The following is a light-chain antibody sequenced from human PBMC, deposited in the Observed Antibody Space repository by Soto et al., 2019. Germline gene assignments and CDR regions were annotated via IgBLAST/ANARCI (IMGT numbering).Light chain of an antibody. CDR2: GAS. CDR3: QHYDTFSWA. CDR1: QTVRNNY. J-gene: IGKJ1*01. Sequence: VWTQSPGTLSLSPAESATLSCRASQTVRNNYLSWYQQKPGQAPRLLIYGASTRATGSPARFSGSGSGTEFTLTISSLQPDDFATYFCQHYDTFSWAFGQGTKVDI. V-gene: IGKV3-20*01.